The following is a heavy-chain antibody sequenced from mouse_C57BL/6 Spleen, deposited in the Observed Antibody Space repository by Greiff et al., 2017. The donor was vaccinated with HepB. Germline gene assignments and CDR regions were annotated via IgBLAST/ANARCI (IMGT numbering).Heavy chain of an antibody. J-gene: IGHJ4*01. Sequence: VQLKESGPGLAKPSQTLSLTCSVTGYSITSDYWHWIRKFPGNKLEYMGYISYSSSTDYNPSPKSRISITRDTSKNQYYLQLNSVTTEDTATYYCARGSSYLYYAMDYWGQGTSVTVSS. V-gene: IGHV3-8*01. CDR1: GYSITSDY. CDR3: ARGSSYLYYAMDY. D-gene: IGHD1-1*01. CDR2: ISYSSST.